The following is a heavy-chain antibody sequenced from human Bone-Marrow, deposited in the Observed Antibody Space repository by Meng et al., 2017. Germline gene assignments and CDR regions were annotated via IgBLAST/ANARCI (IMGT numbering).Heavy chain of an antibody. CDR2: ISYDGSKT. Sequence: GGSLRLSCAASGFTFSSYAMDWVRQAPGKGLEWVAVISYDGSKTYYADSVKGRFTISRDNSKNTLDLQMNSLRAEDTALYYCARDFDDFWSGFDHWGHGTPVT. CDR3: ARDFDDFWSGFDH. J-gene: IGHJ4*01. D-gene: IGHD3-3*01. V-gene: IGHV3-30*01. CDR1: GFTFSSYA.